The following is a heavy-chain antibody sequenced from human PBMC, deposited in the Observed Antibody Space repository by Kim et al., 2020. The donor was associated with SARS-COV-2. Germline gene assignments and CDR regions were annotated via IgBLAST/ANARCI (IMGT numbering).Heavy chain of an antibody. D-gene: IGHD3-22*01. CDR2: ISSSGSTI. J-gene: IGHJ3*02. CDR3: ARRVRYYDSSGPDAFDI. V-gene: IGHV3-11*01. CDR1: GFTFSDYY. Sequence: GGSLRLSCAASGFTFSDYYMSWIRQAPGKGLEWVSYISSSGSTIYYADSVKGRFTISRDNAKNSLYLHMNSLRAEDTAVYYCARRVRYYDSSGPDAFDIWGQGTMVTVSS.